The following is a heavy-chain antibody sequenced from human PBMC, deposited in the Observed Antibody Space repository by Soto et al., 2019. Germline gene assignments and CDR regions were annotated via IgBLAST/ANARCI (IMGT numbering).Heavy chain of an antibody. CDR1: GGSISSGDYY. CDR3: ARVVTIFGVVDYYYYYGMDV. V-gene: IGHV4-30-4*01. D-gene: IGHD3-3*01. CDR2: IYYSGST. J-gene: IGHJ6*02. Sequence: PSETLSLTCTVSGGSISSGDYYWSWIRQPPGKGLEWIGHIYYSGSTYYNPSLKSRVTISVDTSKNQFSLKLSSVTAADTAVYYYARVVTIFGVVDYYYYYGMDVWGQGTTVTVSS.